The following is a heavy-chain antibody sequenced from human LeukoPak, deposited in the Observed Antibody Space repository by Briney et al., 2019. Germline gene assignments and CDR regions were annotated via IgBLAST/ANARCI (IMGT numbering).Heavy chain of an antibody. J-gene: IGHJ5*02. CDR3: ARDRTLMVRGGENWFDP. CDR1: GGTFSSYA. Sequence: ASVKVSCKASGGTFSSYAISWVRQAPGQGLEWMGRLIPILGIANYAQKFQGRVTITADKSTSTAYMELSSLRSEDTAVYYCARDRTLMVRGGENWFDPWGQGTLVTVPS. V-gene: IGHV1-69*04. D-gene: IGHD3-10*01. CDR2: LIPILGIA.